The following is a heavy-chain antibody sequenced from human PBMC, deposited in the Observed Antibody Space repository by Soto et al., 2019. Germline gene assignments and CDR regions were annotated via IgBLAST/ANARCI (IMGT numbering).Heavy chain of an antibody. CDR2: ISYDGSNK. Sequence: QVQLVESGGGVVQPGRSLRLSCAASGFTFSSYAMHWVRQAPGKGLEWVAVISYDGSNKYYADSVKGRFTISRDNSKNTLYRQMNSLRAEETAVYYFARDPSGYYYGSGSFPPLSYYGMDVWGQGTTVTVS. J-gene: IGHJ6*02. CDR1: GFTFSSYA. CDR3: ARDPSGYYYGSGSFPPLSYYGMDV. V-gene: IGHV3-30-3*01. D-gene: IGHD3-10*01.